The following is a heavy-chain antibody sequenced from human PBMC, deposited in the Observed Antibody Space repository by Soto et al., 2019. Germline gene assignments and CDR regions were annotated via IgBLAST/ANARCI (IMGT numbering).Heavy chain of an antibody. J-gene: IGHJ3*02. Sequence: SETLSLTCAVYGGSFSGYYWSWIRQPPGKGLEWIGEINHSGSTNYNPSLKSRVTISVDTSKNQFSLKLSSVTAADTAVYYCARGLGIYCGGDCRGPDRRNAFDIWGQGTMVTVSS. CDR3: ARGLGIYCGGDCRGPDRRNAFDI. CDR1: GGSFSGYY. D-gene: IGHD2-21*02. V-gene: IGHV4-34*01. CDR2: INHSGST.